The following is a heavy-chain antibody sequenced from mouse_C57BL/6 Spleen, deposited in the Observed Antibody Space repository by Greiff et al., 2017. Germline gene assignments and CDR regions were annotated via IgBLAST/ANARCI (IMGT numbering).Heavy chain of an antibody. J-gene: IGHJ1*03. CDR2: INYDGSST. Sequence: EVMLVESEGGLVQPGSSMKLSCTASGFTFSDYYMAWVRQVPEKGLEWVAYINYDGSSTYYLDSLKSRFIISRDNAKNILYLQMSSLKSEDTATYDCARDGGRGYFDVWGTGTTVTVSS. CDR1: GFTFSDYY. V-gene: IGHV5-16*01. CDR3: ARDGGRGYFDV. D-gene: IGHD3-3*01.